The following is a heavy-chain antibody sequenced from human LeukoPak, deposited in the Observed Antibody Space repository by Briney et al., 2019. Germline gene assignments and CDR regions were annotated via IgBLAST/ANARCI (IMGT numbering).Heavy chain of an antibody. V-gene: IGHV3-23*01. Sequence: GGSLRLSCAASGFTFSSYAMSWVRQAPGKGLEWVSAISGSGGSTYYADSVKGRFTISRDNSKNTLYLQMNSLRAEDTAVYYCARDRTGVVVPAATRGFDYWGQGTLVTVSS. CDR1: GFTFSSYA. J-gene: IGHJ4*02. D-gene: IGHD2-2*01. CDR3: ARDRTGVVVPAATRGFDY. CDR2: ISGSGGST.